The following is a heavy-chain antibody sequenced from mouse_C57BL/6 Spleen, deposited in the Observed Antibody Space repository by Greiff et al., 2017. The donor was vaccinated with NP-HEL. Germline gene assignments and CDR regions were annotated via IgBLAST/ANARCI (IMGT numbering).Heavy chain of an antibody. J-gene: IGHJ3*01. V-gene: IGHV5-9*01. CDR2: ISGGGGNT. D-gene: IGHD2-10*01. CDR1: GFTFSSYT. CDR3: ARPLLALFAY. Sequence: EVKVEESGGGLVKPGGSLKLSCAASGFTFSSYTMSWVRQTPEKRLEWVATISGGGGNTYYPDSVKGRFTISRDNAKNTLYLQMSSLRSEDTALYYCARPLLALFAYWGQGTLVTVSA.